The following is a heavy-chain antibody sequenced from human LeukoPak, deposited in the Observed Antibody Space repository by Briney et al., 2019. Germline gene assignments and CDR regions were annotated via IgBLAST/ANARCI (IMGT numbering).Heavy chain of an antibody. J-gene: IGHJ4*02. D-gene: IGHD3-16*01. Sequence: TSETLSLTCAVYGGSFSGYYWSWIRQPPGKGLEWIGEINHSGSTNYNPSLKSRVTISVDTSKNQFSLKLSSVTAADTAVYYCATGSDSPYDYVNKDYWGQGTLVTVSS. CDR2: INHSGST. CDR3: ATGSDSPYDYVNKDY. CDR1: GGSFSGYY. V-gene: IGHV4-34*01.